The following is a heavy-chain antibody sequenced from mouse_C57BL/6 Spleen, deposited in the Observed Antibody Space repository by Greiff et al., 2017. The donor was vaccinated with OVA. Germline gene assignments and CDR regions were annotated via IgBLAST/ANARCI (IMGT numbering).Heavy chain of an antibody. CDR2: INPNNGGT. D-gene: IGHD4-1*01. V-gene: IGHV1-22*01. Sequence: EVKLQESGPELVKPGASVKMSCKASGYTFTDYNMHWVKQSHGKSLEWIGYINPNNGGTSYNQKFKGKATLTVNKSSSTAYMELRSLTSEDSAVYYCALTGGGYFDYWGQGTTLTVSS. CDR1: GYTFTDYN. CDR3: ALTGGGYFDY. J-gene: IGHJ2*01.